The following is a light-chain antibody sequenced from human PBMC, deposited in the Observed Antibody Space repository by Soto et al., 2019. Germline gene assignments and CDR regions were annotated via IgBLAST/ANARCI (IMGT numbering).Light chain of an antibody. CDR3: LSYDSSLSGSV. J-gene: IGLJ3*02. CDR1: SSNIGAGYD. Sequence: QSVLTRPPSVSGAPGQRVTISCTGSSSNIGAGYDVHWYQQLPGTAPKLLIYGNSNRPSGVPDRFSGSKSGTSGSLAITGDQADDQVDYNCLSYDSSLSGSVFGRGTKVTVL. CDR2: GNS. V-gene: IGLV1-40*01.